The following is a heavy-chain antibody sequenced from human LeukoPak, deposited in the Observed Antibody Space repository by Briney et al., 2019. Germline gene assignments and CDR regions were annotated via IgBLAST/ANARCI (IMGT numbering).Heavy chain of an antibody. CDR3: ARLRDGYNRPFDY. CDR1: GYSFTSYW. V-gene: IGHV5-51*01. J-gene: IGHJ4*02. CDR2: IYAGDSDT. Sequence: GESLKISCKGSGYSFTSYWIGWVRQMPGKGLEGMGIIYAGDSDTRYGPSFQGQVTISAGKSISTAYLQWDSLKASDSAIYYCARLRDGYNRPFDYWGQGTLVTVSS. D-gene: IGHD5-24*01.